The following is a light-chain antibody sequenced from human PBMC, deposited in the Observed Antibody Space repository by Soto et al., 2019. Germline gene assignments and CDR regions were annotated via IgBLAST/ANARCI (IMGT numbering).Light chain of an antibody. J-gene: IGKJ5*01. Sequence: DIQMNQSPSTLSASVGDRVTITCRASQSISSWLAWYQQKPGKAPKLLIYAASSLQSGVPSRFSGSGSGTEFTLTISSLQPEDFGTYYCLQHNSYPIAFGQGTRLEIK. CDR1: QSISSW. CDR3: LQHNSYPIA. V-gene: IGKV1-5*01. CDR2: AAS.